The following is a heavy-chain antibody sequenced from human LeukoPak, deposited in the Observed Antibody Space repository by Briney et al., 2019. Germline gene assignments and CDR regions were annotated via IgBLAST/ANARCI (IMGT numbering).Heavy chain of an antibody. Sequence: GGSLRLSCAASGFTFSSYSMNWVRQAPGKGLEWVSSISSSSSYIYYADSVKGRFIISRDNSKNTLYLQMNSLRAGDTAVYYCAKDYYGSYYFDYWGQGTLVTVSS. D-gene: IGHD3-22*01. CDR1: GFTFSSYS. V-gene: IGHV3-21*04. CDR2: ISSSSSYI. J-gene: IGHJ4*02. CDR3: AKDYYGSYYFDY.